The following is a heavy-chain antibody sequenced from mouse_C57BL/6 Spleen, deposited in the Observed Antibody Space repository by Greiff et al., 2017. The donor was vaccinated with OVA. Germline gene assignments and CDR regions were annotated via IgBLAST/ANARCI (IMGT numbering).Heavy chain of an antibody. CDR2: IDPETGGT. V-gene: IGHV1-15*01. J-gene: IGHJ4*01. Sequence: QVQLQQSGAELVRPGASVTLSCKASGYTFTDYEMHWVKQTPVHGLEWIGAIDPETGGTAYNQKFKGKAILTADKSSSTAYMELRSLTSEDSAVYYCSYYYGSSSGAMDYWGQGTSVTVSS. CDR3: SYYYGSSSGAMDY. CDR1: GYTFTDYE. D-gene: IGHD1-1*01.